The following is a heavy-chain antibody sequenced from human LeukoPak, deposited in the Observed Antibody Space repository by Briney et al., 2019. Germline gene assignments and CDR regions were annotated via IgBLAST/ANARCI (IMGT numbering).Heavy chain of an antibody. V-gene: IGHV4-59*01. CDR2: IYYSGSP. D-gene: IGHD3-10*01. Sequence: SETLSLTCTVSGGSIRNYYWNWIRQPPGKGLEWLGYIYYSGSPNYNPSLKSRVTISVDTSKNQFSLKLTSVTAADTAVYYCARVYTYGSGSLPWFDPWGQGTLVTVSS. CDR1: GGSIRNYY. CDR3: ARVYTYGSGSLPWFDP. J-gene: IGHJ5*02.